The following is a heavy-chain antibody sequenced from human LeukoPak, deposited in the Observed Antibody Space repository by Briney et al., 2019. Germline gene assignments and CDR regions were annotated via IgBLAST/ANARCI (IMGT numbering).Heavy chain of an antibody. V-gene: IGHV4-59*10. Sequence: SETLSLTCAVYGGSFSGYYWSWIRQPAGKGLEWIGRIYTSGSTNYNPSLKSRVTMSVDTSKNQFSLKLSSVTAADTAVYYCARTLWFGELFFDYWGQGTLVTVSS. CDR2: IYTSGST. J-gene: IGHJ4*02. D-gene: IGHD3-10*01. CDR1: GGSFSGYY. CDR3: ARTLWFGELFFDY.